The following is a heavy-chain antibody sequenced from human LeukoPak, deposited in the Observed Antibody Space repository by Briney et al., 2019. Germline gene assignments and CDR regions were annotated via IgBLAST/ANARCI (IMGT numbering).Heavy chain of an antibody. J-gene: IGHJ4*02. CDR1: GYTFTRYG. CDR3: ARDPSNTSGWYIYFDY. Sequence: ASVKVSCKASGYTFTRYGITWVRQAPGQGLEWMGWISAYNGDTKYAQKLQGRVTMTTDTSTSTAYMELRSLRSDDTAVYYCARDPSNTSGWYIYFDYWGQGTLVTVSS. V-gene: IGHV1-18*01. D-gene: IGHD6-19*01. CDR2: ISAYNGDT.